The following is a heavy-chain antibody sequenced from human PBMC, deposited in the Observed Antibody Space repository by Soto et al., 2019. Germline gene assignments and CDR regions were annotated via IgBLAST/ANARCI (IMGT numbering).Heavy chain of an antibody. CDR2: IYYSGST. CDR3: VRHEGSGSYYYFDY. Sequence: PSETLSLTCTVSTGSISSYFWSWIRQPPGKGLEWIGYIYYSGSTNYNPSLKSRITISIDTSKNQFSLKLSSVTAADTAVYYCVRHEGSGSYYYFDYWGPGTLVTVSS. CDR1: TGSISSYF. J-gene: IGHJ4*02. D-gene: IGHD3-10*01. V-gene: IGHV4-59*08.